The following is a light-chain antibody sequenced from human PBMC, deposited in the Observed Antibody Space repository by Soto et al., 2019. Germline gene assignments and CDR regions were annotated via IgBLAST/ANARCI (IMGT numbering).Light chain of an antibody. Sequence: QLVLTQSPSASASLGASVKLTCTLSSGHRSYAIAWHQQQPEKGPRFLMKLNSDGSQTKGDGIPDRFSGSTSGAERYLTITRLQSEDEADYYCQTWGSGWVFGGGTQLTVL. J-gene: IGLJ3*02. V-gene: IGLV4-69*01. CDR2: LNSDGSQ. CDR1: SGHRSYA. CDR3: QTWGSGWV.